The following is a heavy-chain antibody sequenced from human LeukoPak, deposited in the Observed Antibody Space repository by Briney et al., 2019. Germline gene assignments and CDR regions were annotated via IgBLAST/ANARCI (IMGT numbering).Heavy chain of an antibody. Sequence: PGGSLRLSCAASGFTFSSYWMSWVRQAPGKGLEWVANIKQDGSEKYYVDSVKGRFTISRDNAKNSLYLQMNSLRAEDTAVYYCARVLTPAGRYDFWSGYYLRRFDYWGQGTLVTVSS. J-gene: IGHJ4*02. D-gene: IGHD3-3*01. CDR2: IKQDGSEK. CDR1: GFTFSSYW. V-gene: IGHV3-7*01. CDR3: ARVLTPAGRYDFWSGYYLRRFDY.